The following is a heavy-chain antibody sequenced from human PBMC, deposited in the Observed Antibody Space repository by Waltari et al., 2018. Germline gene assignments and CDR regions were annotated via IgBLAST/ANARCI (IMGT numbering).Heavy chain of an antibody. Sequence: EVQLVESGGDLVQPGRSLRLSCVASGFTLQNHAMHWLRQAPGKGLEWVSIISWNGGIIDYADSVKGRFTISRDNAKNSLYLQMNSLRSEDTALYFCARNLLDKGAPGTKDFFNMWGQGTMVTVSS. J-gene: IGHJ3*02. CDR1: GFTLQNHA. CDR3: ARNLLDKGAPGTKDFFNM. V-gene: IGHV3-9*01. CDR2: ISWNGGII. D-gene: IGHD2-8*01.